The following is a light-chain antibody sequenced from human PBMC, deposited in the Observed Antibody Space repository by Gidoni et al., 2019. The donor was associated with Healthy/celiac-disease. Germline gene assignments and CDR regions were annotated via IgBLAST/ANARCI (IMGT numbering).Light chain of an antibody. CDR2: AAS. J-gene: IGKJ4*01. Sequence: AIRRTQSPSSLSASTGDRVTITCRASQGISSYLAWYQQKPGKAPKLLIYAASTLQSGVPSRFSGSGSGTDFTLTISCLQYEDFATYYCQQYYSSPLTFGGGTKVEIK. CDR1: QGISSY. CDR3: QQYYSSPLT. V-gene: IGKV1-8*01.